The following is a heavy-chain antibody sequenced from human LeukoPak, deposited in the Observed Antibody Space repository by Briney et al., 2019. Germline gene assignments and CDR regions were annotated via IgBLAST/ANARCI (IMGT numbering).Heavy chain of an antibody. CDR3: ARGGIAAAGTGYYYGMDV. CDR2: IIPILGIA. J-gene: IGHJ6*02. Sequence: SVKVSCKASGGTFSSYAISWVRQAPGQGLEWMGRIIPILGIANYAQKFQGRVTITADKSTSTAYMELSSLRSEDTAVYYCARGGIAAAGTGYYYGMDVWGQGTTVTVSS. D-gene: IGHD6-13*01. V-gene: IGHV1-69*04. CDR1: GGTFSSYA.